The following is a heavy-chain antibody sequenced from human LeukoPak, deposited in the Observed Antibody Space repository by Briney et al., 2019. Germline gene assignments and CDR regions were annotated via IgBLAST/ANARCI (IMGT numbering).Heavy chain of an antibody. J-gene: IGHJ6*02. CDR3: AREAGSVTTYSYYYYYGMDV. CDR2: IYYSGST. D-gene: IGHD4-17*01. CDR1: GGSISSSSYY. Sequence: TSETLSLTRTVSGGSISSSSYYWGWIRQPPGKGLEWIGSIYYSGSTYYNPSLKSRVTISVDTSKNQFSLKLSSVTAADTAVYYCAREAGSVTTYSYYYYYGMDVWGQGTTVTVSS. V-gene: IGHV4-39*01.